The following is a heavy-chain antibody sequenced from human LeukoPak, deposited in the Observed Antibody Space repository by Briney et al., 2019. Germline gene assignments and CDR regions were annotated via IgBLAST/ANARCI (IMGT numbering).Heavy chain of an antibody. CDR3: VRGYDILTGPENWFDP. D-gene: IGHD3-9*01. CDR1: GGSISSYY. CDR2: IYYSGST. Sequence: SETLSLTCTVSGGSISSYYWSWIRQPSGKGLEWIGYIYYSGSTNYNPSLKSRVTISVDTSKNQFSLKLSSVTAADTAVYYCVRGYDILTGPENWFDPWGQGTLVTVSS. V-gene: IGHV4-59*08. J-gene: IGHJ5*02.